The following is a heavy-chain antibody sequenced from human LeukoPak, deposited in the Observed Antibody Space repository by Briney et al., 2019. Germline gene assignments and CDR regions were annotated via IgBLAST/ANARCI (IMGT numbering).Heavy chain of an antibody. J-gene: IGHJ4*02. D-gene: IGHD6-13*01. CDR1: GGSFSGYY. CDR3: ASSGYSSSWYQTLRY. CDR2: INHSGST. Sequence: SETLSLTCAVYGGSFSGYYWSWIRQPPGKGLEWIGEINHSGSTNYNPSLKSRVTISVDTSKKQFSLKLSSATAADTAVYYCASSGYSSSWYQTLRYWGQGTLVAVPS. V-gene: IGHV4-34*01.